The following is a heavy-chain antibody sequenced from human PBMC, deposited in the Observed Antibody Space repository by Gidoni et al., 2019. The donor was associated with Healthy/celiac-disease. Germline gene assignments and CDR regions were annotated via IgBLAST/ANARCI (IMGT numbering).Heavy chain of an antibody. CDR3: ARGTVRGVIRYYFDY. D-gene: IGHD3-10*01. CDR2: IDWDDDK. CDR1: GFSLSTSGMC. Sequence: QVTLRESGPALVKPTQTLTLTCTFSGFSLSTSGMCVSWIRQPPGKALEWLALIDWDDDKYYSTSLKTRLTISKDTSKNQVVLTMTNMDPVDTATYYCARGTVRGVIRYYFDYWGQGTLVTVSS. J-gene: IGHJ4*02. V-gene: IGHV2-70*01.